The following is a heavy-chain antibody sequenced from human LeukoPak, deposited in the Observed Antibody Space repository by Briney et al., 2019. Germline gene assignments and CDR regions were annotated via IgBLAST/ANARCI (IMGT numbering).Heavy chain of an antibody. CDR3: ARPPDYAGGLGAFDI. CDR1: GGSISSSSYY. CDR2: IYYSGST. D-gene: IGHD4-17*01. Sequence: TSETLSLTCTVSGGSISSSSYYWGWIRQPPGKGLEWIGSIYYSGSTYYNPSLKSRVTISVDTSKNQFSLKLSSVTAADTAVYYCARPPDYAGGLGAFDIWGQGTMVTVSS. V-gene: IGHV4-39*01. J-gene: IGHJ3*02.